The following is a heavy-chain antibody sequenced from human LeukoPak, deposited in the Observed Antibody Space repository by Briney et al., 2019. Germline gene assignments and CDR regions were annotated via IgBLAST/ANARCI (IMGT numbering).Heavy chain of an antibody. CDR2: ISWNSGSI. V-gene: IGHV3-9*01. CDR1: GFTFDDYA. J-gene: IGHJ4*02. D-gene: IGHD3-10*01. Sequence: SGRSLRLSCAASGFTFDDYAMHWVRQAPGKGLERVSGISWNSGSIGYADSVKGRFTISRDNAKNSLYLQMNSLRAEDTALYYCAKAAGDQAFDYWGQGTLVTVSS. CDR3: AKAAGDQAFDY.